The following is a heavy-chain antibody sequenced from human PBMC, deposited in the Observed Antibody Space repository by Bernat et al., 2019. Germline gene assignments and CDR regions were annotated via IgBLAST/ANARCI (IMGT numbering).Heavy chain of an antibody. V-gene: IGHV1-18*01. J-gene: IGHJ4*02. D-gene: IGHD6-6*01. CDR2: ISGYNGNK. CDR1: GYTFSNYG. Sequence: QAQLVQSGADVKKPGASVKVSCRASGYTFSNYGISWVRQAPGQGPEWMGWISGYNGNKNYAQKFQGRVTMTTDTSTSTAYMEVRSLRSDDTAVYYCARQRYSSSSCPDYWGPGTLVTVSS. CDR3: ARQRYSSSSCPDY.